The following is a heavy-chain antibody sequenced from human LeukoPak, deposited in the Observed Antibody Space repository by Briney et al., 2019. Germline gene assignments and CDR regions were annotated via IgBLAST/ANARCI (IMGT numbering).Heavy chain of an antibody. CDR3: ARVSGYCSGGSCYANWFDP. CDR1: GGSIGSYY. CDR2: VYYSGST. V-gene: IGHV4-59*01. Sequence: PSETLSLTCTVSGGSIGSYYWSWIRQPPGKGLEWIGYVYYSGSTNYNPSLKSRVTISVDTSKNQFSLKLSSVTAADTAVYYCARVSGYCSGGSCYANWFDPWGQGTLVTVSS. D-gene: IGHD2-15*01. J-gene: IGHJ5*02.